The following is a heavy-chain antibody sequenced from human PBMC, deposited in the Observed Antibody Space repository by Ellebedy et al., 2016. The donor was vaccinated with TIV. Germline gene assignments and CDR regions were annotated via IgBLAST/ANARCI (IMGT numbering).Heavy chain of an antibody. V-gene: IGHV3-53*01. Sequence: GESLKISCAASGFTVSSDYMSWVRQAPGKGLEWVSVIYIGGSTYYADSVKGRFTISRDNSKNTLYLQMNSLRAEDTAVYYCAREGTGNYYFDYWGQGTLVTVSS. CDR2: IYIGGST. D-gene: IGHD3-10*01. J-gene: IGHJ4*02. CDR1: GFTVSSDY. CDR3: AREGTGNYYFDY.